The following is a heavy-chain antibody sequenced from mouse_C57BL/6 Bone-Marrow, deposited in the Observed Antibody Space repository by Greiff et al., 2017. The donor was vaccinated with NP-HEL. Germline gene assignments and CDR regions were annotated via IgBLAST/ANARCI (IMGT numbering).Heavy chain of an antibody. J-gene: IGHJ1*03. CDR2: IYPGNSDT. CDR3: TRCLWLWYFDV. V-gene: IGHV1-5*01. Sequence: EVKLVESGTVLARPGASVKMSCKTSGYTFTSYWMHWVKQRPGPGLEWIGAIYPGNSDTSYNQKFKGKAKLTAVTSGSTAYMELSSLTNEDSAVYYCTRCLWLWYFDVWGTGTTVTVSS. CDR1: GYTFTSYW. D-gene: IGHD2-2*01.